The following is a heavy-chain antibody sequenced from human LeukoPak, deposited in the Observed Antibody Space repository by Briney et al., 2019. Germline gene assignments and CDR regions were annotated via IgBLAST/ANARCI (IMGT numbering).Heavy chain of an antibody. D-gene: IGHD6-13*01. CDR2: LNPNSGGA. V-gene: IGHV1-2*02. CDR1: GYSFTANY. Sequence: ASVKVSCKASGYSFTANYFHWVRQAPGQGLEWMGWLNPNSGGAKCAQRFQGRVTMTRDTSISTVYMELSSLRSDDTAVYYCARGFGSSWFDYWGQGKLVTVSS. J-gene: IGHJ4*02. CDR3: ARGFGSSWFDY.